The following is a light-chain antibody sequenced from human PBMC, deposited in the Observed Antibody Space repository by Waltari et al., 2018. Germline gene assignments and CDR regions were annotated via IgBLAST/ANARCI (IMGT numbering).Light chain of an antibody. CDR3: QQRSNWPIT. CDR2: DAS. Sequence: EIALTQSPAPLSLSPGERATLSCRASQSVSSYVAWYQTKPGQVPRLLIYDASNRATGIPARFRGSGSGTDFTLTISSLEPEDFAVYYCQQRSNWPITFGQGTRLEIK. V-gene: IGKV3-11*01. J-gene: IGKJ5*01. CDR1: QSVSSY.